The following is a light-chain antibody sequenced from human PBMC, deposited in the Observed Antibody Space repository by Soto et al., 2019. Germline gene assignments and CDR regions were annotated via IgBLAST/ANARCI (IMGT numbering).Light chain of an antibody. V-gene: IGKV1-39*01. J-gene: IGKJ5*01. Sequence: DIQMTQSPSSLSASVGDRVTITCRASESIARHLNWYQQKPGKAPKLLIYAASSLQNGVPSRFRGGGSATDFTLTISNLQPEDFATYYCQPTYSTLSITFRQGTRLEIK. CDR2: AAS. CDR3: QPTYSTLSIT. CDR1: ESIARH.